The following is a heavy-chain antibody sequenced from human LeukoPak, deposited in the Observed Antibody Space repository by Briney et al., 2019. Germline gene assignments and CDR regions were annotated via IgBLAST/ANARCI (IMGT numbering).Heavy chain of an antibody. CDR2: IYTSGST. CDR3: ARDSGADSSGWYEGYFDY. V-gene: IGHV4-4*07. Sequence: PSETLSLTCTVSGGSISSYYWSWIRQPAGKGLEWIGRIYTSGSTNYNPSLKSRVTMSVDTSKSQFSLKLSSVTAADTAVYYCARDSGADSSGWYEGYFDYWGQGTLVTVSS. CDR1: GGSISSYY. J-gene: IGHJ4*02. D-gene: IGHD6-19*01.